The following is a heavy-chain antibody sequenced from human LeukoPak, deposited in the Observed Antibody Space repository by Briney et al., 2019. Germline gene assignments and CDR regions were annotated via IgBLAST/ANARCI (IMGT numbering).Heavy chain of an antibody. CDR3: GSLTVVAKDH. CDR1: GFTFSTYW. V-gene: IGHV3-74*01. Sequence: PGGSLRLSCAPSGFTFSTYWMHWVRQAPGKGLVGVAQINSDGSSTSYADSVKGRLTISRDNAKNTLYLQMINLRAEDTAVYYCGSLTVVAKDHWGQGTLVTVSS. J-gene: IGHJ4*02. D-gene: IGHD3-22*01. CDR2: INSDGSST.